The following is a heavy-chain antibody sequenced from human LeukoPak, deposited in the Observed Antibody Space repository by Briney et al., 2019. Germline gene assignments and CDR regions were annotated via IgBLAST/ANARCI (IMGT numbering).Heavy chain of an antibody. D-gene: IGHD2-21*02. CDR2: INPSGGST. CDR3: ARVKVTAIRGWFDP. CDR1: GYTFTSYY. Sequence: ASVKVSCKASGYTFTSYYMHWVRQAPGQGLEWMGIINPSGGSTSYAQKFQGRVTMTRDTSISTAYMELSRLRSDDTAVYYCARVKVTAIRGWFDPWGQGTLVTVSS. V-gene: IGHV1-46*01. J-gene: IGHJ5*02.